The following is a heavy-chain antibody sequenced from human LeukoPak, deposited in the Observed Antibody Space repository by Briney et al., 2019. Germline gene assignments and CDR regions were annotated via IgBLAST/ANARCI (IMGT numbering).Heavy chain of an antibody. Sequence: PGGSLRLSCAASGFTFSSYEMNWVRQAPGKGLEWVSVISCSGGSTYYADSVKGRFTISRDNSKNTLYLQMNSLRAEDTAVYYCASSLWFGELLHLRSHDYWGQGTLVTVSS. CDR1: GFTFSSYE. D-gene: IGHD3-10*01. V-gene: IGHV3-23*01. CDR2: ISCSGGST. CDR3: ASSLWFGELLHLRSHDY. J-gene: IGHJ4*02.